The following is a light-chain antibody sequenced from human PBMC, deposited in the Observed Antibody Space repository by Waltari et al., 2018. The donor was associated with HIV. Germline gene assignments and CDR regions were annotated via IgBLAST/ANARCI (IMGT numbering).Light chain of an antibody. Sequence: QSVLTQPPSVSGAPGQRVSISCTGSGAGDEVQWYQQIAGQAPKLLIFGNSKRPSGVPARFFGSKSGTSASRAITGPQPEDEAHYYCQSSDSSLTGFVFGSGTEVVVL. CDR1: GAGDE. CDR2: GNS. V-gene: IGLV1-40*01. J-gene: IGLJ1*01. CDR3: QSSDSSLTGFV.